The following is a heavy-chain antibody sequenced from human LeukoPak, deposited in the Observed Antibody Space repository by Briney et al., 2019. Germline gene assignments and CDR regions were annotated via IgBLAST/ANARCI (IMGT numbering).Heavy chain of an antibody. V-gene: IGHV1-2*02. D-gene: IGHD5-12*01. Sequence: ASVKVSCKASGYTFSDFHMHWVRQAPGQGLEWMGWINPKSGGTNYAQKFQGRVTMTRDMSTSTVYMELSSLRSEDTAVYYCARGPYIGSAFDIWGQGTMVTVSS. CDR3: ARGPYIGSAFDI. CDR2: INPKSGGT. CDR1: GYTFSDFH. J-gene: IGHJ3*02.